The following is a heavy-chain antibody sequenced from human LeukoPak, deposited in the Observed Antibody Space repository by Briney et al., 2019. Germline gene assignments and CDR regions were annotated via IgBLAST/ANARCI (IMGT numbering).Heavy chain of an antibody. J-gene: IGHJ5*02. CDR2: IYYSGST. Sequence: PSETLSLTCTVSGGSISSYYWSWIRQPPGKGLEWIGYIYYSGSTNYNPSLKSRVTISVDTSKNQFSLKLSSVTAADTAVYYCASYYGSGSYQEDSHRNWFDPWGQGTLVTVSS. CDR1: GGSISSYY. V-gene: IGHV4-59*08. D-gene: IGHD3-10*01. CDR3: ASYYGSGSYQEDSHRNWFDP.